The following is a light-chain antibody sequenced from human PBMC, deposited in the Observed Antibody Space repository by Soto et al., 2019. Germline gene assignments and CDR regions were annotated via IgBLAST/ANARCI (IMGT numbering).Light chain of an antibody. CDR3: GADHGSGNNFVWV. J-gene: IGLJ3*02. Sequence: QSVLTQSPSASASLGASVTLTCTLSSGYSNYKVDWYQQRPGKGPRFVMRVGPDGIVGSKGEGIPDRFSVLGSGLNRYLTIKNIQEEDESDYHCGADHGSGNNFVWVFGGGTKVTVL. CDR1: SGYSNYK. CDR2: VGPDGIVG. V-gene: IGLV9-49*01.